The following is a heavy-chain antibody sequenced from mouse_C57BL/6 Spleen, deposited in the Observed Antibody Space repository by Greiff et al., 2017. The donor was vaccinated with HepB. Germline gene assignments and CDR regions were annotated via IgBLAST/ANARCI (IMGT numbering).Heavy chain of an antibody. CDR2: ISYSGST. CDR1: GYSITSGYD. CDR3: ARLDGHYGYFDY. D-gene: IGHD1-1*01. Sequence: EVHLVESGPGMVKPSQSLSLTCTVTGYSITSGYDWHWIRHFPGNKLEWMGYISYSGSTNYNPSLKSRISITHDTSKNHFFLKLNSVTTEDTATYYCARLDGHYGYFDYWGQGTTLTVSS. V-gene: IGHV3-1*01. J-gene: IGHJ2*01.